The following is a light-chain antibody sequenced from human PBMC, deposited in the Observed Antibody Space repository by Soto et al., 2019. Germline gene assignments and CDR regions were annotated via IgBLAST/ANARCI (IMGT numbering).Light chain of an antibody. Sequence: EIVLTQSPGTLSLSPGERATLSCRASQSVSSSYLAWYQQKPGQAPRLLIYGASSRATGIPDRFSGSGSGTDFTLTISRLEPEHFAVYFCQQYGSSAWTFGQGTKVEIK. CDR1: QSVSSSY. CDR2: GAS. CDR3: QQYGSSAWT. V-gene: IGKV3-20*01. J-gene: IGKJ1*01.